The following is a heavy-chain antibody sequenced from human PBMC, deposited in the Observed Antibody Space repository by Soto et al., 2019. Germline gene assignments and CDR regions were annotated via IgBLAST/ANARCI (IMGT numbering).Heavy chain of an antibody. CDR1: GDSASSNSAA. CDR3: ARDLMSLGGPIGYDYYYMDV. CDR2: TYYRSKRYN. Sequence: QVQLQQSGPGLVKPSQTLSLTCAISGDSASSNSAAWNWIRQSPSSGLEWLGRTYYRSKRYNDYAVSVKSRITINPDTSKNQFPLELNSVTPGDTAVYYCARDLMSLGGPIGYDYYYMDVWGKGTTVTVSS. J-gene: IGHJ6*03. V-gene: IGHV6-1*01. D-gene: IGHD3-16*01.